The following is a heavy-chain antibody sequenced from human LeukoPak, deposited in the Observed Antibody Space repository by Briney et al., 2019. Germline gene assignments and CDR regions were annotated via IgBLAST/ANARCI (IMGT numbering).Heavy chain of an antibody. Sequence: ASVKVSCKASGYTFTSYGISWVRQAPGQGREWMGWISAYNGNTNYAQKLQGRVTMTTDTSTSTAYMELRSLRSDDTAVYYCARDGTTVVTRDAFDIWGQGTMVTVSS. D-gene: IGHD4-23*01. CDR3: ARDGTTVVTRDAFDI. CDR1: GYTFTSYG. V-gene: IGHV1-18*01. J-gene: IGHJ3*02. CDR2: ISAYNGNT.